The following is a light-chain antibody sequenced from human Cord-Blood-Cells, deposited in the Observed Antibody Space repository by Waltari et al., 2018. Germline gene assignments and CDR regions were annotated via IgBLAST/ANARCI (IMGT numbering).Light chain of an antibody. J-gene: IGKJ2*01. CDR1: QSISSW. V-gene: IGKV1-5*01. CDR3: QQYNSYST. Sequence: DIQMTQSPSTLSASVGDRDTITCRASQSISSWLAWYQQKPGKAPKLLIYDASSLESGVPSMFSGSGSVTEFTLTISSLQPDDFTTYYCQQYNSYSTFGQGTNLEIK. CDR2: DAS.